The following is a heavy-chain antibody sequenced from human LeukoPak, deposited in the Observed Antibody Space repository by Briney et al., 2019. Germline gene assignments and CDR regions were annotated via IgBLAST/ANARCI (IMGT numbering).Heavy chain of an antibody. V-gene: IGHV4-59*08. CDR3: ARVTALDYYFDY. CDR1: GGSISNYY. J-gene: IGHJ4*02. Sequence: SETLSLTCTVSGGSISNYYWSWIRQPPGKGLEWIGYIYYSGSTYYNPSLKSRVTISVDTSKNQFSLKLSSVTAADTAVYYCARVTALDYYFDYWGQGTLVTVSS. CDR2: IYYSGST.